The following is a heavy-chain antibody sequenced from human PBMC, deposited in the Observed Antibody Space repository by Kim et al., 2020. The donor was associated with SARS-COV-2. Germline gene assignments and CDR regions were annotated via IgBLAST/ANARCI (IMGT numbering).Heavy chain of an antibody. CDR2: IYYSGST. Sequence: SETLSLTCTVSGGSIRSGGYYWSWIRQHPGKGLEWIGYIYYSGSTYYNPSLKSRVTISVDTSKNQFSLKLSSVTAADTAVYYCAREGAYYYDSSGYYRDYWGQGTLVTVSS. CDR3: AREGAYYYDSSGYYRDY. V-gene: IGHV4-31*03. J-gene: IGHJ4*02. D-gene: IGHD3-22*01. CDR1: GGSIRSGGYY.